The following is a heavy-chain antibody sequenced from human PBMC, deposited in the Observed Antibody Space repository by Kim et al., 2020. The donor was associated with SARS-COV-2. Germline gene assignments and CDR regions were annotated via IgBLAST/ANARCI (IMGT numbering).Heavy chain of an antibody. CDR2: IYTGGTST. CDR3: AKREGSGHFDY. J-gene: IGHJ4*02. CDR1: GFNFNWYS. V-gene: IGHV3-23*03. Sequence: GGSLRLSCAASGFNFNWYSMTWVRQAPGKGLEWVSVIYTGGTSTNYADSVRGRFIISRDDSTNTLFLQMNDLRAEDTAVYYCAKREGSGHFDYWGQGTLITPSS.